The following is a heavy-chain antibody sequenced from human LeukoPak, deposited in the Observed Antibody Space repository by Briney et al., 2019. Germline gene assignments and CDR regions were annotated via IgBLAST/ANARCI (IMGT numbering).Heavy chain of an antibody. Sequence: GASLRLSCAASGFTFSSYAMSWVRQAPGKGLEWVSAISGSGGSTYYADSVKGRFTISRDNSKNTLYLQMNSLRAEDTAVYYCAKGSEKGEYGYYYYGMDVWGQGTTVTVSS. CDR3: AKGSEKGEYGYYYYGMDV. J-gene: IGHJ6*02. V-gene: IGHV3-23*01. CDR2: ISGSGGST. D-gene: IGHD4-17*01. CDR1: GFTFSSYA.